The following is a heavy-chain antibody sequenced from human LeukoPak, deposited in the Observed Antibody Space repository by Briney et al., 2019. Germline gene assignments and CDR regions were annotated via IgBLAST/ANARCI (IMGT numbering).Heavy chain of an antibody. Sequence: HPGGSLRLSCAASGFTFSSYWMNWARQAPGKGLEWVASINHNGNVNYYVDSVKGRFTISRDNAKNSLYLQMNGLRAEDTAVYYCVRGMDVWGQGTTVTVSS. V-gene: IGHV3-7*01. CDR2: INHNGNVN. CDR3: VRGMDV. CDR1: GFTFSSYW. J-gene: IGHJ6*02.